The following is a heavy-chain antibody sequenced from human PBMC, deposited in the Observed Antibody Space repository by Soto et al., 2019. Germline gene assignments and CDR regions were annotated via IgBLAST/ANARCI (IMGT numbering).Heavy chain of an antibody. Sequence: QVQLQQWGAGLLKPSETLSLTCAVYGGSFSGYYWSWIHQPPGKGLEWIGEINHSGTTNYNPSLKSRVTISVDTSKNQFSLKLSSVTAADTAVYYCARVGVRDGDYGVSRFDPWGQGTLVTVSS. D-gene: IGHD4-17*01. CDR2: INHSGTT. J-gene: IGHJ5*02. CDR1: GGSFSGYY. CDR3: ARVGVRDGDYGVSRFDP. V-gene: IGHV4-34*01.